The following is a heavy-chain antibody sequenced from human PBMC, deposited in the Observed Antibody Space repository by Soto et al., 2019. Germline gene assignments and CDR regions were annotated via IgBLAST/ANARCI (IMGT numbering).Heavy chain of an antibody. V-gene: IGHV4-59*03. CDR2: IFHSGNP. Sequence: KTRSLTGPVSGGSIRNAYWSWIRQPPGKGLEWIGFIFHSGNPKYNPSLKSRVTMSVDTSKNQFSLSLDSVTAADTAVYYCGDIGYCFGARCPPWGQGTLVTVYS. D-gene: IGHD2-15*01. CDR3: GDIGYCFGARCPP. CDR1: GGSIRNAY. J-gene: IGHJ5*02.